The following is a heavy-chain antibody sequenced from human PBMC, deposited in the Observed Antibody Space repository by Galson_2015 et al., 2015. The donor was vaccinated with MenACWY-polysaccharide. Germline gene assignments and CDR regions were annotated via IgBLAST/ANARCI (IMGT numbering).Heavy chain of an antibody. CDR1: GSTFSNSG. CDR2: IQYDGSNK. V-gene: IGHV3-33*01. Sequence: SLRLSCAASGSTFSNSGMHWVRQAPGKGLEWVAVIQYDGSNKVYADSVKGRFTISRDNSKNTFFLEMNSLGAEDTAVYYCAREGSRIVFHAFDTWGQGTMVTVSS. D-gene: IGHD6-13*01. J-gene: IGHJ3*02. CDR3: AREGSRIVFHAFDT.